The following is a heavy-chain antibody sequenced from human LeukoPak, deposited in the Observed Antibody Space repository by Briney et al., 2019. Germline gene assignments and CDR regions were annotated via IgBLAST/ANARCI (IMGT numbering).Heavy chain of an antibody. Sequence: GGSLRLSCAASGFTFSSYGMHWVRQAPGKGLEWVAVIWFDGSNKYYADSVKGRFTISRDNSKDTLYLQMNSLRDEDTAVYYCARDTANYYDSSGYVFDYWGQGTLVTVSS. CDR3: ARDTANYYDSSGYVFDY. V-gene: IGHV3-33*01. CDR1: GFTFSSYG. D-gene: IGHD3-22*01. J-gene: IGHJ4*02. CDR2: IWFDGSNK.